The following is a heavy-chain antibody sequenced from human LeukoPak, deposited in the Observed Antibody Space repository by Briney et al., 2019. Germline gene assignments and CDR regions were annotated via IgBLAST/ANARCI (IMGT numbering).Heavy chain of an antibody. CDR1: GFTFSRYA. CDR2: ISGSGDST. J-gene: IGHJ2*01. Sequence: GGSLRLSCAASGFTFSRYAMSWVRQAPGKGLEWVSGISGSGDSTYYADSVKGRFTISRDNSKHTLYLQMNSLRGEDTAVYYCARGLKSSDWYFDLWGRGTLVTVSS. CDR3: ARGLKSSDWYFDL. V-gene: IGHV3-23*01. D-gene: IGHD6-25*01.